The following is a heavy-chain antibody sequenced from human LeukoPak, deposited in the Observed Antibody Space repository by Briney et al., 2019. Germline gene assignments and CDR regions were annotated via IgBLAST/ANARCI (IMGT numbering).Heavy chain of an antibody. V-gene: IGHV4-59*01. D-gene: IGHD5-24*01. Sequence: PSETLSLTCTVSGGSISSYYWSWIRQPPGKGLEWIGYIYYSGSTYYNPSLKSRVTISVDTSKNQFSLKLSSVTAADTAVYYCAITRDGYNYDYWGQGTLVTVSS. CDR2: IYYSGST. J-gene: IGHJ4*02. CDR3: AITRDGYNYDY. CDR1: GGSISSYY.